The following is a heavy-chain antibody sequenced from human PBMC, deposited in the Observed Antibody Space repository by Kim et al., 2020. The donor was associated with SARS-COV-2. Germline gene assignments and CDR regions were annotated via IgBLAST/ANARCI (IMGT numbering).Heavy chain of an antibody. J-gene: IGHJ4*02. Sequence: YDGSDEYYVDSVKGRFTVSRDNSKNTLYLQMNSLRVEDTAVYYCAKDGAYWGQGTLVTVSS. V-gene: IGHV3-33*06. CDR3: AKDGAY. CDR2: YDGSDE.